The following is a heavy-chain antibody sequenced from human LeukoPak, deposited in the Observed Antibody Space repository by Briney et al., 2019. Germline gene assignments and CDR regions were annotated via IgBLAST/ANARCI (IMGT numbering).Heavy chain of an antibody. J-gene: IGHJ5*02. D-gene: IGHD3-3*01. CDR3: ARGEGRITIFGVENWFDP. CDR2: INPNSGGT. Sequence: GASVKVSCRASGYTLAGYYMHWVRQVPGQGLEWMGWINPNSGGTNYAQKFQGRVTMTRDTSISTAYMELSRLRSDDTAVYYCARGEGRITIFGVENWFDPWGQGTLVTVSS. V-gene: IGHV1-2*02. CDR1: GYTLAGYY.